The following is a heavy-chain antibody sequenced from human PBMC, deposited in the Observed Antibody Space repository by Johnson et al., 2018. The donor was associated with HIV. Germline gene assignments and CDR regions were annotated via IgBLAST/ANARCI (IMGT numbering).Heavy chain of an antibody. D-gene: IGHD6-6*01. V-gene: IGHV3-33*05. CDR3: AKLTDNDGFDS. CDR1: GIRLRSYV. CDR2: ASYDGSNE. Sequence: QVQLVESGGGVVQPGRSLRLSCAASGIRLRSYVMHWVRQAPGTGLEWVAGASYDGSNEYYAEPVKGRFIISRDTSKNTVFLQMNRLRAEDTALDYCAKLTDNDGFDSWGQGTMVTVSS. J-gene: IGHJ3*02.